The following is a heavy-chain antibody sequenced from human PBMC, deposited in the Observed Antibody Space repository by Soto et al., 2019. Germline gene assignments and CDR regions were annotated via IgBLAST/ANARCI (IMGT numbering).Heavy chain of an antibody. Sequence: LQLQESGPGLVKPSETLSLTCTVSGGSISSNSYYWGWIRQPPGKGLEWIGSIYYIGSTYYNPYPRIRVTRSVDTSKNQSCRQLSTLPAADTGVDSFAGSSSGSNFRFDPWGQRTLGSSSS. CDR1: GGSISSNSYY. CDR3: AGSSSGSNFRFDP. J-gene: IGHJ5*02. V-gene: IGHV4-39*07. CDR2: IYYIGST. D-gene: IGHD1-26*01.